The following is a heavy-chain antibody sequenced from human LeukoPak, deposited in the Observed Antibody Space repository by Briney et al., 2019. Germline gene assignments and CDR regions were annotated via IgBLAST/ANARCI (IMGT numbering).Heavy chain of an antibody. CDR1: GYSFTSYW. CDR3: ARSGYSYGRYYYYYGMDV. CDR2: IYPGDSDT. V-gene: IGHV5-51*01. J-gene: IGHJ6*02. D-gene: IGHD5-18*01. Sequence: PGESLKISCKGSGYSFTSYWIGWVRQMPGKGLEWMGIIYPGDSDTRYSPSFQGQVTISADKSISTAYLQWSSLKASDTAMYYCARSGYSYGRYYYYYGMDVWGQGTLVTVSS.